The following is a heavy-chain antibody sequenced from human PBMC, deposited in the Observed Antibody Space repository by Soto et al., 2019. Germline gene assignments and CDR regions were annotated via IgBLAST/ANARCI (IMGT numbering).Heavy chain of an antibody. CDR1: GGSFSGCY. Sequence: QVQLQQWGAGLLKPSETLSLTCGVYGGSFSGCYWSWIRQPPRKGMEWIGEINHSGSTNYNPSLKSRVTISVDTSKNQFSRKLSSVTAADTAVYYCVRGLPTTVTFYYYYMDVWGKGTTVTVSS. CDR3: VRGLPTTVTFYYYYMDV. J-gene: IGHJ6*03. CDR2: INHSGST. V-gene: IGHV4-34*01. D-gene: IGHD4-17*01.